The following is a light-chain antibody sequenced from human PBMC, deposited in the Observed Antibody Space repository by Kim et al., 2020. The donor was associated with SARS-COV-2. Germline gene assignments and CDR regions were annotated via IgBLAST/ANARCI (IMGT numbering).Light chain of an antibody. CDR3: QVWDSSSDHRVV. CDR1: SIGSKS. CDR2: YDS. Sequence: PGKTARASCGGNSIGSKSVHWYQQKSGQAPVLVIYYDSDRPSGIPERFSGSNSGNTATLTISRVEAGDEADYYCQVWDSSSDHRVVFGGGTKVTVL. J-gene: IGLJ2*01. V-gene: IGLV3-21*04.